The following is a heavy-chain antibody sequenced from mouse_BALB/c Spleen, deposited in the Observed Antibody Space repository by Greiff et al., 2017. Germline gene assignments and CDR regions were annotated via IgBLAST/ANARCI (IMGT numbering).Heavy chain of an antibody. CDR1: GYTFTSYW. V-gene: IGHV1-69*02. D-gene: IGHD1-1*01. CDR2: IDPSDSYT. CDR3: ARSGDYYGSSYWFAY. J-gene: IGHJ3*01. Sequence: QVQLQQPGAELVKPGASVKLSCKASGYTFTSYWMHWVKQRPGQGLEWIGEIDPSDSYTNYNQKFKGKATLTVDKSSSTAYMQLSSLTSEDSAVYYCARSGDYYGSSYWFAYWGQGTLVTVSA.